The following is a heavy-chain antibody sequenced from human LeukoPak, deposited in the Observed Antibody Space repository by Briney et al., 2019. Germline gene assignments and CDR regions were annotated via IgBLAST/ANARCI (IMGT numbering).Heavy chain of an antibody. J-gene: IGHJ5*01. CDR1: GFIFSSYW. D-gene: IGHD2-2*01. CDR3: ARGAGYCSSTGCYGSDWFDS. Sequence: GGSLRLSCAASGFIFSSYWMHWVRQAPGKGLEWVSATSGSGGSTYYADSVKGRFTISRDNSKNTLYLQMNSLRAEDTAVYYCARGAGYCSSTGCYGSDWFDSWGQGALVTVSS. V-gene: IGHV3-23*01. CDR2: TSGSGGST.